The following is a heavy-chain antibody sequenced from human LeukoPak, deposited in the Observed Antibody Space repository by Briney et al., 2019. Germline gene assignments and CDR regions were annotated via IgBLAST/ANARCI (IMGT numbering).Heavy chain of an antibody. J-gene: IGHJ6*02. V-gene: IGHV4-59*08. CDR3: ATASSHSSGWSHYGMDV. CDR2: IYYSGST. CDR1: GGSISSYY. D-gene: IGHD6-19*01. Sequence: SETLSLTCTVSGGSISSYYWSWIRQPPGKGLEWIGCIYYSGSTNYNPSLKSRVTISVDTSKNQFSLKLNSVTAADTAVYYCATASSHSSGWSHYGMDVWGQGTTVTVSS.